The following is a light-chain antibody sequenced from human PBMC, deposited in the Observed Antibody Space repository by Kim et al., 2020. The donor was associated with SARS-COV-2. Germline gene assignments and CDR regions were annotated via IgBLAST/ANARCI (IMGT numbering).Light chain of an antibody. Sequence: ASVGERVTITCRASQYITRRLAWYQQKPGKAPKVLISKASTLESGVPSTFSGSGSGTDFTLTISSLQPDDFATYYCQQYDTYPWTFGQGTKVEIK. J-gene: IGKJ1*01. CDR3: QQYDTYPWT. V-gene: IGKV1-5*03. CDR2: KAS. CDR1: QYITRR.